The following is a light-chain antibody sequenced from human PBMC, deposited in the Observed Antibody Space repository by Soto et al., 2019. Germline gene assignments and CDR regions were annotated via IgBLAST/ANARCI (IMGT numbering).Light chain of an antibody. Sequence: EILVTQPPGNLFLSPREKNTPPCRASQSVSSSYLAWYQQKPGQAPRLLIYGASSRATGIPDRFSGSGSGTDFTLTISRLEPEDFAVYYCQQYGSSPRTFGQGTKVDIK. CDR2: GAS. CDR3: QQYGSSPRT. J-gene: IGKJ1*01. CDR1: QSVSSSY. V-gene: IGKV3-20*01.